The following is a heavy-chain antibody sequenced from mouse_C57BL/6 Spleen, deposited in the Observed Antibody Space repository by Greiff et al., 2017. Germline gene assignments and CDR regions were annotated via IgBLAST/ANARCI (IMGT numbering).Heavy chain of an antibody. J-gene: IGHJ2*01. CDR3: ATYYGY. CDR1: GYTFTDYY. Sequence: VQLQQSGPELVKPGASVKISCKASGYTFTDYYMNWEKQSHGKSLEWIGDINPNNGGTSYNQKFKGKATLTVDKSSSTAYMELRSLTSEDSAVYYCATYYGYWGQGTTLTVSS. V-gene: IGHV1-26*01. CDR2: INPNNGGT.